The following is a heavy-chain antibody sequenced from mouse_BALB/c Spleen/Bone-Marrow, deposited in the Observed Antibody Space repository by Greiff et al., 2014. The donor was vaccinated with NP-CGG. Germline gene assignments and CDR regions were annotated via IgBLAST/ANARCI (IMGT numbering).Heavy chain of an antibody. CDR2: IDPSDSYT. V-gene: IGHV1-69*02. CDR1: GYTFTSYW. J-gene: IGHJ4*01. D-gene: IGHD3-1*01. Sequence: QVQLQQPGAELVKPGASVKLSCKASGYTFTSYWMHWVKQRPGQGLEWIGEIDPSDSYTNYNQKFKGKATLTVDKSSSTAYMQLSSLTSEDSAVYYCATARATNYAMDYWGQGTSVTVSS. CDR3: ATARATNYAMDY.